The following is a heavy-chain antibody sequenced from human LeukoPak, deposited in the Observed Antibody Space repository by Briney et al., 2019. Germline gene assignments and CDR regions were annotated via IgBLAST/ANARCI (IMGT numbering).Heavy chain of an antibody. CDR1: GGSISSYY. J-gene: IGHJ4*02. V-gene: IGHV4-4*07. CDR3: ARGFDY. Sequence: SETLSLTCTVSGGSISSYYWSWIRQPAGKGLEWIRRIHTSGSTNYNPSLKSRVTISIDTSNNQFSLKLSSVTAADTAVYYCARGFDYWGQGTLVTVSS. CDR2: IHTSGST.